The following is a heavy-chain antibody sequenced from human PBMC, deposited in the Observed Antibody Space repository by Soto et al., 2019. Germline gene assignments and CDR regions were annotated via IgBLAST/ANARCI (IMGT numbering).Heavy chain of an antibody. D-gene: IGHD6-13*01. CDR2: ICYDGYT. Sequence: QLQLQESGPGLVKPSETLSLTCTVSGDSISVSPYFWGWIRQPPGKGLEWIASICYDGYTVYTPSLQSRDFLSVDTSKNQFALKLTSVAAADTAIYFCARLQAAVPHYWGQGTLVIVSS. CDR1: GDSISVSPYF. V-gene: IGHV4-39*01. J-gene: IGHJ4*02. CDR3: ARLQAAVPHY.